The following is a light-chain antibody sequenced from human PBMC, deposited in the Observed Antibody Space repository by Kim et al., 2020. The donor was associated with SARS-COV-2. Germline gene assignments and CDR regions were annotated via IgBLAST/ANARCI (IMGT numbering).Light chain of an antibody. V-gene: IGLV3-1*01. CDR1: KLGDKY. CDR3: QAWDSSTGV. CDR2: QDS. Sequence: SVSPGQAASITCSGDKLGDKYACWYQQKPGQSPVRVIYQDSKRPSGIPERFSGSNSGNTATLTISGTQAMDEADYYCQAWDSSTGVFGGGTQLTVL. J-gene: IGLJ3*02.